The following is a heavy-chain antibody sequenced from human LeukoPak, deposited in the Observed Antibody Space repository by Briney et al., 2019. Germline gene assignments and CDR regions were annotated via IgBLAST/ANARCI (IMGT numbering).Heavy chain of an antibody. CDR2: IYSGGST. Sequence: GGSLRLSCAASGFTVSSNYMSWVRQAPGKGLEWVSVIYSGGSTYYADSVKGRFTISRDNSKDTLYLQMNSLRAEDTAVYYCARNNGGREVVGDWFDPWGQGTLVTVSS. J-gene: IGHJ5*02. CDR3: ARNNGGREVVGDWFDP. CDR1: GFTVSSNY. D-gene: IGHD1-26*01. V-gene: IGHV3-53*01.